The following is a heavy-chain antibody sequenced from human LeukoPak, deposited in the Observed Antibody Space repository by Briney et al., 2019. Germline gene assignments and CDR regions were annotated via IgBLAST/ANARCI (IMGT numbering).Heavy chain of an antibody. V-gene: IGHV3-48*04. J-gene: IGHJ3*01. Sequence: PGGSLRLSCAASGFTFSSYSMNWVRQAPGKGLEWVSYISSSSSTIYYADSVKGRFTISRDNAKNSLYLQMNSLRAEDTAVYYCARVIDDISPRYLTPLPYFDGWSQG. CDR1: GFTFSSYS. D-gene: IGHD3-9*01. CDR2: ISSSSSTI. CDR3: ARVIDDISPRYLTPLPYFDG.